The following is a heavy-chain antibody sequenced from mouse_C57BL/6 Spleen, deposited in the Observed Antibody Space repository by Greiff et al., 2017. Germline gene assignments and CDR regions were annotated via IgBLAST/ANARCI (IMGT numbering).Heavy chain of an antibody. V-gene: IGHV1-69*01. J-gene: IGHJ4*01. D-gene: IGHD1-1*01. CDR1: GYTFTSYW. Sequence: QVQLQQPGAELVMPGASVKLSCKASGYTFTSYWMHWVKQRPGQGLEWIGEIDPSDGYTNYNEKFKGKSTMTVDKASSTAYLHISSLTSEDTAVYYCAREGSNDSMDYWGQGTSVTVSS. CDR3: AREGSNDSMDY. CDR2: IDPSDGYT.